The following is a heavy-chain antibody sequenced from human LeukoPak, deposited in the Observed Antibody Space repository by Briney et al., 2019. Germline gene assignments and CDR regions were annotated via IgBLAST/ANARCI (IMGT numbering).Heavy chain of an antibody. D-gene: IGHD6-19*01. CDR3: ARDRSAYSSGWYGY. V-gene: IGHV3-53*01. CDR2: IYSAGTT. Sequence: PGGSLRLSCAASGFIVSSHYMTWVRQAPGKGLEWVSDIYSAGTTYYGGFVKGRFTISRDNSKNTLYRQIKSLRAEDTAVYYCARDRSAYSSGWYGYWGQGSLVTVSS. CDR1: GFIVSSHY. J-gene: IGHJ4*02.